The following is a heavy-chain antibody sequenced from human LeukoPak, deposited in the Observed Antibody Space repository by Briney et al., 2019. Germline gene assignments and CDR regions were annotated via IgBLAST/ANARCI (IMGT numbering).Heavy chain of an antibody. CDR1: GGSISSGGYY. CDR3: ARGNTGPGGWYFDL. D-gene: IGHD3-16*01. J-gene: IGHJ2*01. Sequence: SETLSLTCTVSGGSISSGGYYWSWIRQHPGKGLEWIGYIYYSGSTYYNPSLKSRVTISVDTSKDQFSLKLSSVTAADTAVYYCARGNTGPGGWYFDLWGRGTLVTVSS. V-gene: IGHV4-31*03. CDR2: IYYSGST.